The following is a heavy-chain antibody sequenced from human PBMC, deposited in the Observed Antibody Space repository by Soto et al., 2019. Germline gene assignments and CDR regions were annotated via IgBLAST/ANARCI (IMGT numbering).Heavy chain of an antibody. CDR2: VYYTGST. Sequence: QVQLQESGPGLVKPSETLSLTCTVSGGSISSYYWSWIRQPPGKGLEWIGYVYYTGSTNYNPCLNSRVTMSVDTSKHQFSLSLSSVPAEDTAVYYRARGGIAARRPFDYGGQGTLVTVSS. V-gene: IGHV4-59*01. CDR1: GGSISSYY. J-gene: IGHJ4*02. CDR3: ARGGIAARRPFDY. D-gene: IGHD6-25*01.